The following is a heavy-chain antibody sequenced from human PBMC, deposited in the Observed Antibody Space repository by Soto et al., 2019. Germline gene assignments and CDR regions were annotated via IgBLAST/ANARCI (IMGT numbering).Heavy chain of an antibody. Sequence: GGSLRLSCAASGFTFSSYAMSWVRQAPGKGLEWVSAISGSGGSTYYADSVKGRFTISRDNSKNTLYLQMNSLRAEDTAVYYCAKVPGSILDYYYYGMEVWGQGTTVTVSS. D-gene: IGHD3-10*01. V-gene: IGHV3-23*01. CDR2: ISGSGGST. CDR1: GFTFSSYA. CDR3: AKVPGSILDYYYYGMEV. J-gene: IGHJ6*02.